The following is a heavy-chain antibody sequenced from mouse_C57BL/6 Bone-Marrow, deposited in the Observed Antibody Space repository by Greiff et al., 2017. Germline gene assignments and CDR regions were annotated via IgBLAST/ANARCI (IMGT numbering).Heavy chain of an antibody. D-gene: IGHD1-1*01. CDR1: GYTFTSYW. CDR3: ARRGYYGSSYAVLSYWYFDV. J-gene: IGHJ1*03. Sequence: QVHVKQPGAELVKPGASVKLSCKASGYTFTSYWMHWVKQRPGRGLEWIGRIDPNSGGTKYNEKFKSKATLTVDKPSSTAYMQLSSLTSEDSAVYYCARRGYYGSSYAVLSYWYFDVWGTGTTVTVSS. CDR2: IDPNSGGT. V-gene: IGHV1-72*01.